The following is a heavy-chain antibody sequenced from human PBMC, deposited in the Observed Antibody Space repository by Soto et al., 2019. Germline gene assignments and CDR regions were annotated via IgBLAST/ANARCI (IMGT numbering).Heavy chain of an antibody. D-gene: IGHD3-3*01. Sequence: SETLSLTCTVSGGSISSYYWSWIRQPPGKGLEWIGYISDSGSTNYNPSLKSRVTISVGTSKNQFSLKLSSVTAADTAVYYCAIGYYDCWSGYSGYYYGMDVWGQGTTVTVSS. J-gene: IGHJ6*02. CDR1: GGSISSYY. CDR2: ISDSGST. V-gene: IGHV4-59*08. CDR3: AIGYYDCWSGYSGYYYGMDV.